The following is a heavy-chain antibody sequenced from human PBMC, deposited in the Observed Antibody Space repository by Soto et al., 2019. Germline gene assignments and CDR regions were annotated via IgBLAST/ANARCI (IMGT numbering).Heavy chain of an antibody. V-gene: IGHV4-39*01. CDR1: GGSISSSSYY. D-gene: IGHD3-3*01. CDR3: ARLSPANRRRFLEWLPLYYGMDV. J-gene: IGHJ6*02. CDR2: IYYSGST. Sequence: PSETLSLTCTVSGGSISSSSYYWGWIRQPPGKGLEWIGSIYYSGSTYYNPSLKSRVTISVDTSKNQFSLKLSSVTAADTAVYYCARLSPANRRRFLEWLPLYYGMDVWGQGTTVTVSS.